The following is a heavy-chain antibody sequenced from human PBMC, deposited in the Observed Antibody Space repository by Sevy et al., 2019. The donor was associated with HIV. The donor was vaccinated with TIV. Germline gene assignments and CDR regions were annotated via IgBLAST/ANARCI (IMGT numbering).Heavy chain of an antibody. D-gene: IGHD4-17*01. J-gene: IGHJ4*02. Sequence: GGSLRLSCAASGFTFSSYWMSWVRQAPGKGLEWVANIKQDGSEKYYVDTVKGRITISRENAKNSLYLQMNSLRAEDTAVYYCARDWAYGDYTHHFDYWGQGTMVTASS. CDR1: GFTFSSYW. CDR3: ARDWAYGDYTHHFDY. CDR2: IKQDGSEK. V-gene: IGHV3-7*03.